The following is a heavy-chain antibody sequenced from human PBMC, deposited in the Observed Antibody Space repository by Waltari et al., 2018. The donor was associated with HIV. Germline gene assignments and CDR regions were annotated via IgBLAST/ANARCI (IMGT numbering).Heavy chain of an antibody. V-gene: IGHV3-74*01. D-gene: IGHD3-16*01. CDR1: GFPVTGSW. CDR3: ARDRYAGGWFGY. CDR2: MSLDGTT. J-gene: IGHJ4*02. Sequence: DVQLVESGGGLVQPGGSLRLSCVASGFPVTGSWMHWVRQVPGKGPVWVSRMSLDGTTVYADSVKGRFTISRDNAKNTLYLQMNTLRAEDTAVYYCARDRYAGGWFGYWGQGTLVTVSS.